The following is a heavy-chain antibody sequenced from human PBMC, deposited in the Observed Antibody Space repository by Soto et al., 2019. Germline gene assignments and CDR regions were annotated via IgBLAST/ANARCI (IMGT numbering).Heavy chain of an antibody. D-gene: IGHD6-13*01. V-gene: IGHV4-59*08. CDR1: GGSISSSNW. Sequence: SETLSLTCPVSGGSISSSNWWSWVRQPPGKGLEWIGYMYNTGSTVYNPSFKSRVTISVDTSKNQFSLKLSSVTAADTAVYYCARHGAATAYGMDVWGQGTTVTVSS. J-gene: IGHJ6*02. CDR2: MYNTGST. CDR3: ARHGAATAYGMDV.